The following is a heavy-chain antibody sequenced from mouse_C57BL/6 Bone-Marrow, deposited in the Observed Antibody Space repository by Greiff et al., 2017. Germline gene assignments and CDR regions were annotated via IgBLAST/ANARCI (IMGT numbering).Heavy chain of an antibody. J-gene: IGHJ4*01. Sequence: ESGPCLVKPSQSLSPTCPVTGLPITSGYYWNWIPQVSGNTLECMGYISYDGSNNYNPCIKNRIAITRDTSKNQFFLKLNSVTTEDTATYYCARGSNYAMDYWGQGTSVTVSS. CDR3: ARGSNYAMDY. D-gene: IGHD5-1*01. V-gene: IGHV3-6*01. CDR1: GLPITSGYY. CDR2: ISYDGSN.